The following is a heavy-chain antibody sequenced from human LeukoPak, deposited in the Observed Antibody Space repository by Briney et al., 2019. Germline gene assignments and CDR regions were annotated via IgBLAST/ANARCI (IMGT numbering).Heavy chain of an antibody. V-gene: IGHV1-69*05. Sequence: ASVKVSCKASGGTFSSYAISWVRQAPGQGLEWMGGIIPIFGTANYAQKFQGRVTITTDESTSTAYMELSSLRSEDTAVYYCATNYGSGSYYRPNDYWGQGTLVTVSS. CDR3: ATNYGSGSYYRPNDY. CDR2: IIPIFGTA. J-gene: IGHJ4*02. D-gene: IGHD3-10*01. CDR1: GGTFSSYA.